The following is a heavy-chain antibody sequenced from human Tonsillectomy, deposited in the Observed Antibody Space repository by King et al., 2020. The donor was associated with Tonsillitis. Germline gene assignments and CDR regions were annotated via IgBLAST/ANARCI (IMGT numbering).Heavy chain of an antibody. V-gene: IGHV1-18*01. CDR1: GYTFTSYG. Sequence: VQLVESGAEVKKPGASVKVSCKASGYTFTSYGISWVRQAPGQGLEWMGWISTYNANIYYAQKLQGRVTMTTDTSTSTAYMDLTSLRSDDTAIYYCARDYGGANIDFWGRGTLVTVSS. CDR3: ARDYGGANIDF. J-gene: IGHJ4*02. CDR2: ISTYNANI. D-gene: IGHD4-23*01.